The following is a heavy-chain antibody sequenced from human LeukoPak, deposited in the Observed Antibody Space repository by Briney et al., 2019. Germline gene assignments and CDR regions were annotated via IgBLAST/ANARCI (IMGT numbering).Heavy chain of an antibody. CDR2: IGASDGYT. V-gene: IGHV3-23*01. CDR3: ARAPVVSCRGAFCYPLDY. Sequence: GGSLRLSCAASGFSLSTFAMSWVRQSPEKGLEWVSDIGASDGYTYHADSVKGRFTMSRDISRNTVYLQMNSLRVDDTAVYFCARAPVVSCRGAFCYPLDYWGHGILITVSS. CDR1: GFSLSTFA. D-gene: IGHD2-15*01. J-gene: IGHJ4*01.